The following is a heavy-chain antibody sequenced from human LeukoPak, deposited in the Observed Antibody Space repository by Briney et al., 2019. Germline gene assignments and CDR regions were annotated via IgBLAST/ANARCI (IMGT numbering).Heavy chain of an antibody. J-gene: IGHJ5*02. V-gene: IGHV3-48*04. CDR3: TYLRTPYYNDKWLDP. CDR1: GFTFRTFS. CDR2: ISSGGTPI. D-gene: IGHD3/OR15-3a*01. Sequence: GGSLRLSCAASGFTFRTFSMNWVRQAPGKGLEWLSYISSGGTPIYYADSVKGRFTIPRDDAQNLVYLQMNSLRAEDTAVYYCTYLRTPYYNDKWLDPWGQGALVTVSS.